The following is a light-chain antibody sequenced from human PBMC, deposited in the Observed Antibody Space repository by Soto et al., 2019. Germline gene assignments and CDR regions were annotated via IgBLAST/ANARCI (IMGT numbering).Light chain of an antibody. J-gene: IGKJ4*01. V-gene: IGKV3-15*01. CDR1: QGVSRK. Sequence: EIVMTQSPATLSVAPGERVTLSCRASQGVSRKLAWYQHKSGQAPRLLISGASDGATGIPARFSGSGYGTEFTLTISSLQSEDCAIYYCQQYHTWPLTFGGGTKVEIK. CDR3: QQYHTWPLT. CDR2: GAS.